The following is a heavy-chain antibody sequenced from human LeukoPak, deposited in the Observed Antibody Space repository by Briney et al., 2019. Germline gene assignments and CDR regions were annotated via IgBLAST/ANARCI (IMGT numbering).Heavy chain of an antibody. CDR3: ARGYYYGSSYYDGDY. CDR2: IRDRSHGGPT. V-gene: IGHV3-49*04. J-gene: IGHJ4*02. D-gene: IGHD3-22*01. CDR1: GFTLGDYT. Sequence: SGGSLRLSCTASGFTLGDYTMTWVRQAPGKGLEWVGFIRDRSHGGPTAYAASVQGRFTISRDDSNNIAYLHMNSLKTDDTAVYYCARGYYYGSSYYDGDYWGRGTLLTVSS.